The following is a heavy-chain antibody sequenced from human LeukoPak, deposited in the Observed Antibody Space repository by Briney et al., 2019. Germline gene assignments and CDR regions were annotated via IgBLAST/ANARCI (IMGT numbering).Heavy chain of an antibody. CDR2: INPNSGGT. V-gene: IGHV1-2*02. CDR1: GYTFTGYY. Sequence: GASVKVSCKASGYTFTGYYMHWVRQAPGQGLEWMGWINPNSGGTNYAQKFQGRVTMTRDTSISTAYMELSRLRSGDTAVYYCARDQGVHDYGDYGFDYWGQGTLVTVSS. CDR3: ARDQGVHDYGDYGFDY. D-gene: IGHD4-17*01. J-gene: IGHJ4*02.